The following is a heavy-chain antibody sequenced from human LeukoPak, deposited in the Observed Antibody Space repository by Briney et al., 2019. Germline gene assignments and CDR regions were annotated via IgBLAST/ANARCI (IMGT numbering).Heavy chain of an antibody. D-gene: IGHD6-19*01. V-gene: IGHV3-48*03. Sequence: GGSLILSCAASGFTFSNYEMNWVRQAPGKGLEWVSYISSSGSTIYYADSVKGRFTISRDNAKNSLYLQMNSLRVEDMAVYYCAVTSGWIRYWGQGALVTVSS. CDR3: AVTSGWIRY. CDR2: ISSSGSTI. J-gene: IGHJ4*02. CDR1: GFTFSNYE.